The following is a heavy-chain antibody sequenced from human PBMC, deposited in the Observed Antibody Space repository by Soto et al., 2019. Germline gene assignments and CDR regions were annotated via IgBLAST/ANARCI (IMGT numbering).Heavy chain of an antibody. CDR3: AKVVWHGSGSATFDY. J-gene: IGHJ4*02. CDR2: IAYDGSNK. D-gene: IGHD3-10*01. Sequence: QVQLVESGGDVVQPGRSLRLSCAASGFTFSSYGMHWVRQAPGKGLEWVAAIAYDGSNKYYGDSVEGRFTISRDTSKKTLYLQMNGLRPEDTAVYYCAKVVWHGSGSATFDYWGQGTLVTVSS. V-gene: IGHV3-30*18. CDR1: GFTFSSYG.